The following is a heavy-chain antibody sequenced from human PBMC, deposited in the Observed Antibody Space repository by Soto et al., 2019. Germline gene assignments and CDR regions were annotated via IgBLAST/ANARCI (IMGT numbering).Heavy chain of an antibody. CDR3: ARSSRSYFDY. CDR1: GGSISRSGYF. J-gene: IGHJ4*02. V-gene: IGHV4-31*03. CDR2: IYDSGST. Sequence: QVQLQESGPGLVKPSQTLSLTCTVSGGSISRSGYFWSWIRQHPGKGLEWIGYIYDSGSTYYKTSLKSRVSLSVDTSKNQFSLNLTSMTAADTAMYYCARSSRSYFDYWGQGTLVTVSS.